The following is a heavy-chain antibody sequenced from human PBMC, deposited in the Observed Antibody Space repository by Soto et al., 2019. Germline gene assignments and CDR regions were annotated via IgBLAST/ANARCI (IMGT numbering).Heavy chain of an antibody. CDR2: VYYTGDT. J-gene: IGHJ6*02. CDR3: VRQGIDYLHGLVDV. D-gene: IGHD4-17*01. Sequence: QVQLQQSGPRLVKPSETLSLTCTVSSGPDRSHNWGWIRQPPGRGLEWIGYVYYTGDTAYNPSLSSRVSISADTSTNDISPTLSSVTAADTAVYYCVRQGIDYLHGLVDVWGQGTTVSVSS. CDR1: SGPDRSHN. V-gene: IGHV4-59*08.